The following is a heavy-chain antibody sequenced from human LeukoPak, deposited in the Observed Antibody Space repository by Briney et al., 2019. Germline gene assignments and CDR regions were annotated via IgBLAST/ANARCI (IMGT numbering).Heavy chain of an antibody. Sequence: GGSLRLSCAASGFAFSSYSMNWIRQAPGKGLEWVSSISSSTSYIYYADSVKGRFTISKDNAKNSLYLQMNSLRAEDTAVYYCARAGGSTVSHSDYWGQGTLVTVSS. V-gene: IGHV3-21*01. CDR2: ISSSTSYI. J-gene: IGHJ4*02. D-gene: IGHD4-17*01. CDR1: GFAFSSYS. CDR3: ARAGGSTVSHSDY.